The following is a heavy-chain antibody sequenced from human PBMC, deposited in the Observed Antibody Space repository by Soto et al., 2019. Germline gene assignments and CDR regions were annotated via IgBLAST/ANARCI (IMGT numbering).Heavy chain of an antibody. CDR3: ARDSYYYDSSGQYNWFDP. Sequence: SETLSLTCTVSGGSISSGDYYWSWIRQPPGKGLEWIGYIYYSGSTYYNPSLKSRVTISVDTSKNQFSLKLSPVTAADTAVYYCARDSYYYDSSGQYNWFDPWGQGTLVTVSS. CDR2: IYYSGST. V-gene: IGHV4-30-4*01. D-gene: IGHD3-22*01. J-gene: IGHJ5*02. CDR1: GGSISSGDYY.